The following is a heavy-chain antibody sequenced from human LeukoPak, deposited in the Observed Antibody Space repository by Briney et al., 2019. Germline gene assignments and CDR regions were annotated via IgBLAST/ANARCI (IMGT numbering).Heavy chain of an antibody. Sequence: ASETLSLTCAVYGGSFSGYYWSWIRQPPGKGLEWIGEINHSGSTNYNPSLKSRVTISVDTSKNQFSLKLSSVTAADTAVYYCASYLEWLSDAFDIWGQGTMVTVSS. CDR3: ASYLEWLSDAFDI. CDR1: GGSFSGYY. D-gene: IGHD3-3*01. CDR2: INHSGST. V-gene: IGHV4-34*01. J-gene: IGHJ3*02.